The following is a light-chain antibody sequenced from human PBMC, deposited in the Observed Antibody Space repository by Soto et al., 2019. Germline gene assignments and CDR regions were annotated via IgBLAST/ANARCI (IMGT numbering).Light chain of an antibody. J-gene: IGKJ1*01. V-gene: IGKV2-28*01. CDR3: QQYGSSGT. CDR2: GAS. CDR1: QILLHSNGYNY. Sequence: EIVMTQSPLSLPVTPGEPSSISCRSSQILLHSNGYNYLDWYLQKPGQSPQLLIYGASNRATGIPDRFSGSGSGTDFTLTISRLEPEDFAVYYCQQYGSSGTFGQGTKVDIK.